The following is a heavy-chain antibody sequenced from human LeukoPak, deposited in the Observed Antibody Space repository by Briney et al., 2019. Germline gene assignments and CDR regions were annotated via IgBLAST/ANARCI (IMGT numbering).Heavy chain of an antibody. CDR2: IYYSGST. CDR1: GGSISSGGYY. Sequence: PSQTLSLTCTVSGGSISSGGYYWSWIRQHPGKGLEWIGYIYYSGSTYYNPSLKSRVTISVDTSKNQFSLKLRSVTAADTAVYYCARLGGLRYDAFDIWGQGTMVTVSS. J-gene: IGHJ3*02. V-gene: IGHV4-31*03. D-gene: IGHD3-9*01. CDR3: ARLGGLRYDAFDI.